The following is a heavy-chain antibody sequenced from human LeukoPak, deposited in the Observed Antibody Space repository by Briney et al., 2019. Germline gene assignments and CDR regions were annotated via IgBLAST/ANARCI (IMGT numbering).Heavy chain of an antibody. CDR1: GFTFNSYA. CDR2: IRGSGGGT. D-gene: IGHD6-19*01. V-gene: IGHV3-23*01. Sequence: PGGSLRLSRAASGFTFNSYAMSWVRQAPGKGLEWVSAIRGSGGGTYYADSVKGRFTISRDNSKNTLYLQMNSLRDEDTALYYCAKAGIGVVGYFDYWGQGTLVTVSS. CDR3: AKAGIGVVGYFDY. J-gene: IGHJ4*02.